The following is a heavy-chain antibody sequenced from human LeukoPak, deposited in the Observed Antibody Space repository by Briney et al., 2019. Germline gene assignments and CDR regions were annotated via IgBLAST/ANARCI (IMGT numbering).Heavy chain of an antibody. CDR2: ISSSSSYI. J-gene: IGHJ4*02. CDR1: GFTFSSYS. Sequence: GGSLRLSCAASGFTFSSYSMNWVRQAPGKGLEWVSSISSSSSYIYYADSVKGRFTISRDNAKNSLYLQMNSLRAEDTAVYYCARRLLGVTTYYFDYWGQGTLVTVSS. D-gene: IGHD4-11*01. V-gene: IGHV3-21*01. CDR3: ARRLLGVTTYYFDY.